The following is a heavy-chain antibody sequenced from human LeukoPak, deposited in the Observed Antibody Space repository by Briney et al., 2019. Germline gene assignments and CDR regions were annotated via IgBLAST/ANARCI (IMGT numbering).Heavy chain of an antibody. CDR2: ISTYRGNT. V-gene: IGHV1-18*01. Sequence: ASVKVSCKASGYTFSNFGISWLRQAPGQGLEWMGWISTYRGNTDYAQNVLARLAMTTDASTSTAYMELRSLRSDDTAVYYCARAGGWNLLDHTRCFDLWGQGTLVTVSS. CDR1: GYTFSNFG. CDR3: ARAGGWNLLDHTRCFDL. J-gene: IGHJ5*02. D-gene: IGHD2-2*01.